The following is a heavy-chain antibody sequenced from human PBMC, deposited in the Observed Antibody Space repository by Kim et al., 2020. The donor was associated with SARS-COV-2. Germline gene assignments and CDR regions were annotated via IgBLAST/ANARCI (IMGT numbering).Heavy chain of an antibody. J-gene: IGHJ3*02. Sequence: GGSLRLSCAASGFTFSSYGMHWVRQAPGKGLEWVAVIWYDGSNKCYADSVKGRFTISRDNSKNTLYLQMNSLRAEDTAVYYCAKTVYYDSSGTPDAFDIWGQGTMVTVSS. CDR1: GFTFSSYG. CDR2: IWYDGSNK. CDR3: AKTVYYDSSGTPDAFDI. V-gene: IGHV3-33*06. D-gene: IGHD3-22*01.